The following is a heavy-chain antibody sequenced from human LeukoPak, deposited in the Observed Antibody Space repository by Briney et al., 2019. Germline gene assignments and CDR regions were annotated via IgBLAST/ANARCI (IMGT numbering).Heavy chain of an antibody. Sequence: SETLSLTCTVSGGSISSYFWSWIRQPPGKGLEWIAYIHYSGSTNYNPSLKSRVTISVDTSKNQFSLKLSSVTAADTAVYYCARDHYGGSGSYLSGFDPWGQGTLVTVSS. CDR1: GGSISSYF. D-gene: IGHD1-26*01. CDR2: IHYSGST. J-gene: IGHJ5*02. CDR3: ARDHYGGSGSYLSGFDP. V-gene: IGHV4-59*01.